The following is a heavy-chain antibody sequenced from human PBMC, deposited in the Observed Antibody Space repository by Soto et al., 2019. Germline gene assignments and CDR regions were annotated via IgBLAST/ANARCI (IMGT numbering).Heavy chain of an antibody. Sequence: SETLSLTCTVSGGSISSYYWGWIRQPPGKGLEWIGHISYTGSTNYNPSLESRITISVDTSNNQFSLRVNSVTAADTALYYCARHYPIGNNWNYFDYWGQGTLVTVSS. CDR3: ARHYPIGNNWNYFDY. J-gene: IGHJ4*02. V-gene: IGHV4-59*08. CDR1: GGSISSYY. D-gene: IGHD1-1*01. CDR2: ISYTGST.